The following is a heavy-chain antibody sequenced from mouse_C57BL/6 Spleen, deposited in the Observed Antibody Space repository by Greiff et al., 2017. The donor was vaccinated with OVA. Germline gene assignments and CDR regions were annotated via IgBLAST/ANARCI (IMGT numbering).Heavy chain of an antibody. J-gene: IGHJ3*01. CDR1: GFNIKDDY. Sequence: VQLQPSGAALVRPGASVTLSCTASGFNIKDDYMHWVKQRPERGLEWIGWIDPENGDTEYASKFQGKSTITADTASNTAYLQLSSLTTEYTAVYNCTTDYYNGNSYWFAYWGQGTLDTVSA. V-gene: IGHV14-4*01. D-gene: IGHD1-1*01. CDR3: TTDYYNGNSYWFAY. CDR2: IDPENGDT.